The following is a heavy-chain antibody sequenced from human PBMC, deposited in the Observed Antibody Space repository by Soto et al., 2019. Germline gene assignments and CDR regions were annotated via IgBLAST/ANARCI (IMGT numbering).Heavy chain of an antibody. V-gene: IGHV3-15*07. D-gene: IGHD3-10*01. CDR2: IKSGIDGEDT. J-gene: IGHJ4*02. CDR3: STGLGTYYSRFDY. Sequence: EVQLVESGGGLVKPGGSLTLSCAASGFTFKRAWMNWVRQAPGKGLEWVGRIKSGIDGEDTDYGAPVKGRFTISRDDSRNTLSLQMNSLKTEDTAIYYCSTGLGTYYSRFDYWGRGTLVTVSS. CDR1: GFTFKRAW.